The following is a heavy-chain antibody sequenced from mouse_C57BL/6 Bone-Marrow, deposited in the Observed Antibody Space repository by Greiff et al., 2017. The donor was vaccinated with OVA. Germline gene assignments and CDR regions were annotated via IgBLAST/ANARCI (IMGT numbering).Heavy chain of an antibody. V-gene: IGHV1-58*01. CDR2: IYIGNGYT. J-gene: IGHJ3*01. CDR3: ASPNYYDYDRAWFAY. Sequence: VQLQQSGAELVRPGSSVKMSCKTSGYTFTSYGINWVKQRPGQGLEWIGYIYIGNGYTEYNEKFKGKATLTSDTSSSTAYMQLSSLTSEDSAIYVCASPNYYDYDRAWFAYWGQGTLVTVSA. CDR1: GYTFTSYG. D-gene: IGHD2-4*01.